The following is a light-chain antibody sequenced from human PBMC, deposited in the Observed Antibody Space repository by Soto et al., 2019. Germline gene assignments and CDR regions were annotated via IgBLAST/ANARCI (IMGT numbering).Light chain of an antibody. Sequence: LSPGERATLSCRASQSVSSYLAWYQQKPGQAPRLLIYDASNRATGIPARFSGSGSGTDFTLTISSLEPEDFAVYYCQQRSNWPPITFGQGTRLESK. J-gene: IGKJ5*01. CDR2: DAS. CDR3: QQRSNWPPIT. V-gene: IGKV3-11*01. CDR1: QSVSSY.